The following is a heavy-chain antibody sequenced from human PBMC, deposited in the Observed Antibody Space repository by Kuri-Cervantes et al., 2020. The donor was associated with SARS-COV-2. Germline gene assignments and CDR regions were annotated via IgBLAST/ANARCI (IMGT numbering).Heavy chain of an antibody. J-gene: IGHJ6*02. CDR1: GFTFSSYA. Sequence: ESLKISCAASGFTFSSYAMSWVRQPPGKGLEWIGYIYYSGSTNYNPSLKSRVTISVDTSKNQFSLKLSSVTAADTAVYYCARSKGSGRSGFDPSMDVWGQGTTVTVSS. CDR3: ARSKGSGRSGFDPSMDV. D-gene: IGHD6-19*01. CDR2: IYYSGST. V-gene: IGHV4-59*01.